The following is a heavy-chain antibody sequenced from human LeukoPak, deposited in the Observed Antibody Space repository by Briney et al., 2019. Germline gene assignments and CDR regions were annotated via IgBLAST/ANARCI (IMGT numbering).Heavy chain of an antibody. J-gene: IGHJ3*02. V-gene: IGHV3-66*02. CDR2: IYIGGST. CDR1: GLTVSSNY. CDR3: ARDRGTYYYDSSAPAVAFDI. Sequence: GGSLRLPCAASGLTVSSNYMSWVRQAPGKGLEWVSVIYIGGSTYYADSVKGRFTISRDISKNTLYLQMNSLRAEDTAVYYCARDRGTYYYDSSAPAVAFDIWGQGTVVTVSS. D-gene: IGHD3-22*01.